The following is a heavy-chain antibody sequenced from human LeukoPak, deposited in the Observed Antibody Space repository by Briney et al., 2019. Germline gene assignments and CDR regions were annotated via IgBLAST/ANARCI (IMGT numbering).Heavy chain of an antibody. Sequence: SETLSLTCTVSGDSISSNNYYWGWSRQPPGRGLEWIENIYYSGSSYYNPSLKSRVTISVDTSKNHFSLNLSSVTAADTAVYYCARQGWGIVAVITNYFDYWGQGTLVTVSS. J-gene: IGHJ4*02. CDR2: IYYSGSS. V-gene: IGHV4-39*01. CDR3: ARQGWGIVAVITNYFDY. CDR1: GDSISSNNYY. D-gene: IGHD3-22*01.